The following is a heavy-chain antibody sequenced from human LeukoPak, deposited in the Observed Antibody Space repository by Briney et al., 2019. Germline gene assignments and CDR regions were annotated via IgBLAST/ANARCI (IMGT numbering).Heavy chain of an antibody. J-gene: IGHJ4*02. Sequence: ASVKVSCKASGYTFTGYYMHWVRQAPGQGREWMGWINPNSGGTNYAQKFQGRVTMTRDTSISTAYMELSRLRSDDTAVYYCAVVMVRGDDLDYWGQGTLVTVSS. CDR2: INPNSGGT. CDR1: GYTFTGYY. V-gene: IGHV1-2*02. CDR3: AVVMVRGDDLDY. D-gene: IGHD3-10*01.